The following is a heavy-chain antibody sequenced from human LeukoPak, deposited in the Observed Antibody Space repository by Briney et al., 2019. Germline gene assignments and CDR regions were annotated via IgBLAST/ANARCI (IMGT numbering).Heavy chain of an antibody. CDR2: ISSSSSSYI. Sequence: KPGGSLRLSCAASGFTFSSYSMNWVRQAPGKGLEWVSSISSSSSSYIYYADSVKGRFTISRDNAKNSLYLQMNSLRAEDTAVYYCARRVGATNRFDPWGQGTVVTVSS. J-gene: IGHJ5*02. CDR3: ARRVGATNRFDP. V-gene: IGHV3-21*01. CDR1: GFTFSSYS. D-gene: IGHD1-26*01.